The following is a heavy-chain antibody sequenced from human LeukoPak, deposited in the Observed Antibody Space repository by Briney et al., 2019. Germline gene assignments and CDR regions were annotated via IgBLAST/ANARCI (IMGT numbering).Heavy chain of an antibody. Sequence: KPSETLSLTCTVSGGSLSSSSYSWGWIRQPPGKGLEWSGGIYYSGSTYYNPSLKSRVTISVDTSKNQFSLKLSSVTAADTAVYYCAREVDVDTAMAYYFDYWGQGTLVTVSS. CDR3: AREVDVDTAMAYYFDY. D-gene: IGHD5-18*01. V-gene: IGHV4-39*07. J-gene: IGHJ4*02. CDR2: IYYSGST. CDR1: GGSLSSSSYS.